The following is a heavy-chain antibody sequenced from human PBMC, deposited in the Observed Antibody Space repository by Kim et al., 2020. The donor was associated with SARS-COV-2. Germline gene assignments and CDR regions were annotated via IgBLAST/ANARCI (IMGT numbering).Heavy chain of an antibody. Sequence: ASVKASCKASGYTFTSYGISWVRQAPGQGLEWMGWISAYNGNTNYAQKLQGRVTMTTDTSTSTAYMELRSLRSDDTAVYYCARAPDSYGYYYYGMDVWGQGTTVTVSS. CDR3: ARAPDSYGYYYYGMDV. CDR1: GYTFTSYG. D-gene: IGHD5-18*01. V-gene: IGHV1-18*01. CDR2: ISAYNGNT. J-gene: IGHJ6*02.